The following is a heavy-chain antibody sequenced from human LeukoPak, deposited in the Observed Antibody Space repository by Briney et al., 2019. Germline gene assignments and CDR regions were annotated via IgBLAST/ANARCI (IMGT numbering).Heavy chain of an antibody. V-gene: IGHV4-39*07. CDR3: AGTTGSSGGY. J-gene: IGHJ4*02. D-gene: IGHD3-10*01. Sequence: SETLSLTCTVAGGSIISSSYYWGWLRQPPGKGLEWIGLIYYSGSIHKNPSLKSRVTISVDTSKHQFSLKLSSVTAADTAVYYCAGTTGSSGGYWGQGTLVTVSS. CDR2: IYYSGSI. CDR1: GGSIISSSYY.